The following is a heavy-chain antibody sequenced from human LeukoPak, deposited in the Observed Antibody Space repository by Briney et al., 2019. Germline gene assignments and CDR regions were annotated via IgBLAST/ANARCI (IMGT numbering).Heavy chain of an antibody. Sequence: SETLSLTCAVYGGSFSGYYWSWIRQPPGKGLAWIGEINHSGSTNYNPSLKSRVTISVDTSKNQFSLKLSSVTAADTAVYYCARGQVGRAGTFRIWAYFDHWGQGTLVIVSS. CDR3: ARGQVGRAGTFRIWAYFDH. J-gene: IGHJ4*02. D-gene: IGHD6-19*01. CDR1: GGSFSGYY. CDR2: INHSGST. V-gene: IGHV4-34*01.